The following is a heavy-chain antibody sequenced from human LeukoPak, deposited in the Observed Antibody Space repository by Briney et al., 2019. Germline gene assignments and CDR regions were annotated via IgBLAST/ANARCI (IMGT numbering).Heavy chain of an antibody. CDR1: GFTFTNYW. Sequence: PGGSLRLSCAASGFTFTNYWMTWVRQPPGKGLELVANIKQDGMEKYYVDSVKGRFTISRDNARNSLFLQMDCLSAEDTALYYCARITTLFFDYWGQGTLVTVSS. V-gene: IGHV3-7*05. D-gene: IGHD1-1*01. CDR3: ARITTLFFDY. J-gene: IGHJ4*02. CDR2: IKQDGMEK.